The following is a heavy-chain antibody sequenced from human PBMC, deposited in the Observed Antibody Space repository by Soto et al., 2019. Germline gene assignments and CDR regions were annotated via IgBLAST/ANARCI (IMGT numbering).Heavy chain of an antibody. Sequence: PSETLSLTCTVPGDSITPGGNYWAWIRQHPEKGLEWLGYIHYSVTTDHNPSLKSRLTVSVGTSKNQFSLSLSSVTAADTAIYYFAALSATYRYLRIWGRGTLVTVSS. J-gene: IGHJ1*01. CDR1: GDSITPGGNY. D-gene: IGHD1-1*01. V-gene: IGHV4-31*03. CDR2: IHYSVTT. CDR3: AALSATYRYLRI.